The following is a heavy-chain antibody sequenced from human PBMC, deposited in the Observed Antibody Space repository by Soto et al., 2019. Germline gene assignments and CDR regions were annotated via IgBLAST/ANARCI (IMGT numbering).Heavy chain of an antibody. CDR1: GYTFTSYG. CDR2: ISAYNGNT. D-gene: IGHD1-1*01. CDR3: ATHWNDAY. Sequence: QVQLVQSGAEVKKPGASVKVSCKTSGYTFTSYGISWVRQAPGQGLEWMGWISAYNGNTNYAQKLQDRVTMTTDTSTSTAYMKLRNPRSDDTAVYCCATHWNDAYWGQGTLVTVSS. J-gene: IGHJ4*02. V-gene: IGHV1-18*01.